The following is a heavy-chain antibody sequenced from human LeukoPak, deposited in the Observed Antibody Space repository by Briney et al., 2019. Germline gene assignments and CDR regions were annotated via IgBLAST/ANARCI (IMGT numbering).Heavy chain of an antibody. V-gene: IGHV1-2*02. CDR3: ARPTTVTDYDACDI. D-gene: IGHD4-17*01. CDR2: INLNSGGT. Sequence: ASVKVSCKASGYTFTGYYMHRVRQAPGQGLEWMGWINLNSGGTNSAQKFQGRVTMTRDTSISTAYMELSSLRFDDTAVYYCARPTTVTDYDACDIWGQGTTVTVSS. J-gene: IGHJ3*02. CDR1: GYTFTGYY.